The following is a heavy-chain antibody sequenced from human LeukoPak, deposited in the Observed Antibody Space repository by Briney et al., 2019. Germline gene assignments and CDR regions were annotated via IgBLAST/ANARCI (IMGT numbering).Heavy chain of an antibody. CDR3: ARELRYNWNDVPNYYYYMDV. V-gene: IGHV4-4*02. CDR1: GGSISSSNW. CDR2: IYHSGST. D-gene: IGHD1-1*01. J-gene: IGHJ6*03. Sequence: SGTLSLTCAVSGGSISSSNWWSWVRQPPGKGLEWIGEIYHSGSTNYNPSLKSRVTISVDTSKNQFSLKLSSVTAADTAVYYCARELRYNWNDVPNYYYYMDVWGKGTTVTVSS.